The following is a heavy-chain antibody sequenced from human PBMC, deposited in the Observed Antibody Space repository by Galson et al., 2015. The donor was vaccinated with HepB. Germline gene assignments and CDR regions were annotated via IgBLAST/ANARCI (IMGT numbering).Heavy chain of an antibody. CDR2: IIPILGIA. V-gene: IGHV1-69*04. Sequence: SCAASGFTFSSYAMSCVRQAPGQGLEWMGRIIPILGIANYAQKFQGRVTITADKSTSTAYMELSSLRSEDTAVYYCARVNKVRGVSAYYYGMDVWGQGTTVTVSS. CDR3: ARVNKVRGVSAYYYGMDV. CDR1: GFTFSSYA. J-gene: IGHJ6*02. D-gene: IGHD3-10*01.